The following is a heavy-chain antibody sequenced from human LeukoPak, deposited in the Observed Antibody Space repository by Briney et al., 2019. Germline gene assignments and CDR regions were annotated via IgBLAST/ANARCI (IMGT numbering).Heavy chain of an antibody. CDR3: AREGGDYYDSSGYYRGLLDY. D-gene: IGHD3-22*01. CDR1: GGTFSSYA. Sequence: SVKVSCKTSGGTFSSYAISWVRQAPGQGLEWMGGIITIFGTAKYAQKFQGRVTITADESTSTAYMELSSLRSEDTAVYYCAREGGDYYDSSGYYRGLLDYWGQGTLVTVSS. J-gene: IGHJ4*02. CDR2: IITIFGTA. V-gene: IGHV1-69*13.